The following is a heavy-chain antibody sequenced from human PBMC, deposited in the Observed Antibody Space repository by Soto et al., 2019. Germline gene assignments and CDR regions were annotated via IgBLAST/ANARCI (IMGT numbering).Heavy chain of an antibody. J-gene: IGHJ3*01. CDR2: IDPGNGNT. CDR1: GYTFTTYA. CDR3: ASFNTVRVVTAMPL. V-gene: IGHV1-3*01. D-gene: IGHD2-21*02. Sequence: QVQLVQSGAEVKRPGASVRVSCSASGYTFTTYAMHWVRQAPGQSLEWMGWIDPGNGNTRYSRNFQGRVSITRDTSARTAYMDLSNLRSEDTAVYYCASFNTVRVVTAMPLWGQGTMVTVSS.